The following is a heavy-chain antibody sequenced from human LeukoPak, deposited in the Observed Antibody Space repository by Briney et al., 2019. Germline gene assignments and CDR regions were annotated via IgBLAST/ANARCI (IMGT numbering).Heavy chain of an antibody. V-gene: IGHV3-30*04. Sequence: GGSLRLSCAASGFTFSSYAMHWVRQAPGKGLEWVAVISYDGSNKYYADSVKGRFTISRDNSKNTLYLQMNSLRAEDTAVYYCARDLFDYWGQGTLVTVSS. CDR3: ARDLFDY. CDR2: ISYDGSNK. CDR1: GFTFSSYA. J-gene: IGHJ4*02.